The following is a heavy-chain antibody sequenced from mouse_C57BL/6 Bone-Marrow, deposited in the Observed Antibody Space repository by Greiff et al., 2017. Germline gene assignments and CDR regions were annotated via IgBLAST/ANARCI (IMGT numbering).Heavy chain of an antibody. CDR1: GFNIKDYY. CDR3: TSYYGSSPYWYFDV. CDR2: LDPEDGDT. Sequence: VQLQQSGAELVRPGASVKLSCTASGFNIKDYYMHWVKQRPEQGLEWIGRLDPEDGDTEYAPKFQGKATMTVDTSSNTAYLQLSSLTSEDTAVYYCTSYYGSSPYWYFDVWGTGTTVTVSS. V-gene: IGHV14-1*01. J-gene: IGHJ1*03. D-gene: IGHD1-1*01.